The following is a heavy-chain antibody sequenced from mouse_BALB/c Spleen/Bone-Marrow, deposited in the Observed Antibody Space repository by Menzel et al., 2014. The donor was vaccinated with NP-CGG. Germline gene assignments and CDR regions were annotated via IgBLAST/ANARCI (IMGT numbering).Heavy chain of an antibody. Sequence: EVKLQESGPGLVKPSQSLSLTCSVTGYSITSDYYWNLIRQFPGNKLEWMGYISYDGRNNYNPSLKNRISITRDTSKNQFFLKLDFVTTEDTATYYCARQPYYFDYWGQGTPLTVSS. J-gene: IGHJ2*01. CDR3: ARQPYYFDY. V-gene: IGHV3-6*02. CDR1: GYSITSDYY. CDR2: ISYDGRN.